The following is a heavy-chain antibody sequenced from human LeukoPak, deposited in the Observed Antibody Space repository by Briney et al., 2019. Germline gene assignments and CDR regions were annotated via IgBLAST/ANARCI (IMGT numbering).Heavy chain of an antibody. D-gene: IGHD6-19*01. CDR1: GYTFSSFD. V-gene: IGHV1-8*01. CDR2: IYPNSDTT. Sequence: ASVKVSCKPSGYTFSSFDLNWVRQAPGQGLEWMGWIYPNSDTTVSAQKFQGILTLTRNTSTSTADMELSSLTSDDTAVYCCVRSVAGQGYWGQGTLVTVSS. CDR3: VRSVAGQGY. J-gene: IGHJ4*02.